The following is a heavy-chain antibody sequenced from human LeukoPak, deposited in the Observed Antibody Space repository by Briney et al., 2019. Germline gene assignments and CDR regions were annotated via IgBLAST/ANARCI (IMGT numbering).Heavy chain of an antibody. V-gene: IGHV3-23*01. J-gene: IGHJ4*02. CDR3: AKVWDYYDVSGPFDY. CDR2: ISSSGGST. CDR1: GFTFSSYA. D-gene: IGHD3-22*01. Sequence: PGGSLRLSCAASGFTFSSYAMSRVRQAPGKGLEWVSGISSSGGSTYYADSVKGRFTISRDNSKNTLYVQMNSLRAEDTAVYYCAKVWDYYDVSGPFDYWGQGTLVTVSS.